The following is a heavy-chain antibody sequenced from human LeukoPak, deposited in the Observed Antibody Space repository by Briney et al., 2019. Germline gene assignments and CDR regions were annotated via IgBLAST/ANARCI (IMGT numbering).Heavy chain of an antibody. D-gene: IGHD2-21*02. CDR1: GYTFTSYA. J-gene: IGHJ4*02. Sequence: GASVKVSCKASGYTFTSYAMNWVRQAPGQGLEWMGWINTNTGNPTYAQGFTGRFVFSLDTSVSTAYLQISSLKAEDTAVHYCARDSYPFRGDFTLGHFDYWGQGTLVTVSS. CDR3: ARDSYPFRGDFTLGHFDY. V-gene: IGHV7-4-1*02. CDR2: INTNTGNP.